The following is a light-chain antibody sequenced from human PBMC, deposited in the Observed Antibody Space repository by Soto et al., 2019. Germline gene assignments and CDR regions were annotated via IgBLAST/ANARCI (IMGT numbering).Light chain of an antibody. V-gene: IGKV3-15*01. CDR2: GAS. CDR3: LQYNNWWT. CDR1: QSVSSS. Sequence: DIVMTQSPATLSVSPGERATLSCKASQSVSSSLAWYQQKPGRSPRLLIYGASTRATGIPARFSGSGSGTEITLAISSLQSEDFAVYYCLQYNNWWTFGQGTKVDIK. J-gene: IGKJ1*01.